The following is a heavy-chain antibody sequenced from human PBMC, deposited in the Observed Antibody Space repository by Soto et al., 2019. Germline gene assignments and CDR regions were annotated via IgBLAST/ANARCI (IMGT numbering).Heavy chain of an antibody. V-gene: IGHV3-23*01. J-gene: IGHJ4*02. CDR1: AFTFSNYA. CDR3: AKKYYGNYPFDH. CDR2: IAGNGGDI. Sequence: LRLSCEGSAFTFSNYAMAWVRQAPGKGLEWVSSIAGNGGDISYADSVKGRFTISRDNSKSTLFLQMDSLRAEDTAIYYCAKKYYGNYPFDHWGQGTLVTVSS. D-gene: IGHD1-7*01.